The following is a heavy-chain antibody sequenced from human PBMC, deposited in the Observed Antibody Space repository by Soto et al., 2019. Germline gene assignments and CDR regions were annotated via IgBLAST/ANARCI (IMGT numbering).Heavy chain of an antibody. V-gene: IGHV4-31*02. Sequence: SETLSLTXTVSGGSISSGGYYWSWIRQHPGKGLEWIGYIYYSGSTYYNPSLKSRVTISVDTSKNQFSLKLSSVTAADTAVYYCARGVPEQLVRLGWFDPWGQGTLVTVSS. D-gene: IGHD6-13*01. CDR1: GGSISSGGYY. CDR2: IYYSGST. J-gene: IGHJ5*02. CDR3: ARGVPEQLVRLGWFDP.